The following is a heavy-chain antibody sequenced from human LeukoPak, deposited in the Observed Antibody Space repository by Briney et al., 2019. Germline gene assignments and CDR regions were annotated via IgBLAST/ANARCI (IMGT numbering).Heavy chain of an antibody. Sequence: ASETLSLTCTVSGGSISSSSYYWGWIRQPPGKGLEWIGSIYHSGRTYYKPSLKSRVTISVDTSKNQFSLKVNSVTAADAAVYYCATISYSGSYPASIDYWGQGTLVTVSS. V-gene: IGHV4-39*07. CDR2: IYHSGRT. J-gene: IGHJ4*02. CDR3: ATISYSGSYPASIDY. D-gene: IGHD3-10*01. CDR1: GGSISSSSYY.